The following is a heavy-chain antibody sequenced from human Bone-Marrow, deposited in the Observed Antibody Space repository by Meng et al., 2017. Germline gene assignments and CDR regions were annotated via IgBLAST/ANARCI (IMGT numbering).Heavy chain of an antibody. V-gene: IGHV1-8*02. CDR3: AGGKASSDYYIFAY. CDR1: GYTFISCD. Sequence: HLVQSGGGVKKSGASGKVSCKASGYTFISCDINWVRQAVAQGKEWLGWMNPDSGTAVYEQSSQGRVTMTRETSTDKAYLEMSSLRSEDTALYYCAGGKASSDYYIFAYWGQGTLVTVSS. J-gene: IGHJ4*02. D-gene: IGHD6-25*01. CDR2: MNPDSGTA.